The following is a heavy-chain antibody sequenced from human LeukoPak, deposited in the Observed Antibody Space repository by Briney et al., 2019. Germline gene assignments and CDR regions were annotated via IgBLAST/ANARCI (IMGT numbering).Heavy chain of an antibody. Sequence: SETLSLTCTVSGGSISSSSYYWGWIRQPPGKGLEWIGEINHSGSTNYNPSLKSRVTISVDTSKNQFSLKLSSVTAADTAVYYCARARAYDYVWGSYRSPNYFDYWGQGTLVTVSS. J-gene: IGHJ4*02. CDR2: INHSGST. CDR1: GGSISSSSYY. CDR3: ARARAYDYVWGSYRSPNYFDY. D-gene: IGHD3-16*02. V-gene: IGHV4-39*07.